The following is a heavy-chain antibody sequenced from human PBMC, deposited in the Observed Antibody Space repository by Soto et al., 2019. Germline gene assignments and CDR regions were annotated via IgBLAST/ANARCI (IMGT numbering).Heavy chain of an antibody. CDR2: ISHDGSDK. CDR3: AKENQHLVHDY. V-gene: IGHV3-30*18. D-gene: IGHD6-13*01. CDR1: GFKFRNYG. Sequence: QVQLVESGGGVVRPGRSLRLSCAASGFKFRNYGMPWVRQAQGKGLEWVAVISHDGSDKYYADSMKGRFIISRDNSENTLFLNMNSLKPEDTAVYYCAKENQHLVHDYWGQGTLVTVSS. J-gene: IGHJ4*02.